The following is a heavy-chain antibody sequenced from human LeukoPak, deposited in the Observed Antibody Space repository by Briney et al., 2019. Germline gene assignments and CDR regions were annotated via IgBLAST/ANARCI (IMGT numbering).Heavy chain of an antibody. CDR3: ATPGAYSSSSGYYYYMDV. Sequence: SETLSLTCTVSGGSISNYYWSWIRQPPGKELGWIGYISYSGNTDSNPSLKSRVTISVDTSKNQFSLKLSSVTAADTAVYYCATPGAYSSSSGYYYYMDVWGKGTTVTVSS. CDR1: GGSISNYY. J-gene: IGHJ6*03. D-gene: IGHD6-6*01. V-gene: IGHV4-59*12. CDR2: ISYSGNT.